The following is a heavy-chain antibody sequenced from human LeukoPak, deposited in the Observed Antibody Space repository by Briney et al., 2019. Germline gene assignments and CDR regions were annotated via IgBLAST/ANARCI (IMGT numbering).Heavy chain of an antibody. CDR3: ARNRRYSLDDDYYMDA. CDR2: ISPYNGDT. V-gene: IGHV1-18*01. D-gene: IGHD5-18*01. Sequence: ASVKVSCKASGYTFTSYGISWVRQAPGQGLEWMGWISPYNGDTNYAQNLQGRVTMTTDTSTSTAYMELRSLRSDDTAVYYCARNRRYSLDDDYYMDAWGKGTTVTVSS. CDR1: GYTFTSYG. J-gene: IGHJ6*03.